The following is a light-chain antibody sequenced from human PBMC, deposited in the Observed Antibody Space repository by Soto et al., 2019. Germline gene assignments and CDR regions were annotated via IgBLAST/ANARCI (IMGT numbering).Light chain of an antibody. Sequence: HSVLTQPASVSGSPGQSITISCTGTSSDVGGYNYVSWYQQHPGKAPKLMIYEVSNRPSGVSNRFSGSKSGNTASLTISGLQAEDEAEYYCSSYTSSRPRGVFGGGTKLTVL. CDR1: SSDVGGYNY. CDR2: EVS. V-gene: IGLV2-14*01. CDR3: SSYTSSRPRGV. J-gene: IGLJ3*02.